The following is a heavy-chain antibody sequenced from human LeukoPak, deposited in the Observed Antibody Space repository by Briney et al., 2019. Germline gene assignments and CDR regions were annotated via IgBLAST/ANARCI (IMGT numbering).Heavy chain of an antibody. V-gene: IGHV3-7*03. J-gene: IGHJ4*02. Sequence: GGSLRLSWAASGFTFNTYWMSWVRQAPGKGLEWVANIKDDGSENHYADSVRGRFIISRDNAKNSLFLQMNSLRAEDTAVYYCARDGRGSYSGYFDCWGQGTLVTVSS. CDR2: IKDDGSEN. CDR1: GFTFNTYW. D-gene: IGHD1-26*01. CDR3: ARDGRGSYSGYFDC.